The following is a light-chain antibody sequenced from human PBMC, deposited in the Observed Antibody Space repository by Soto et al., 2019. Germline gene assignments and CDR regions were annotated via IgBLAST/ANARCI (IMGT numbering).Light chain of an antibody. CDR2: DAS. V-gene: IGKV3-11*01. J-gene: IGKJ5*01. CDR3: QQSNVWPPIT. CDR1: QIIRTS. Sequence: EVAFTHSPATLSSSPVESGTLSFIASQIIRTSLAWYQHKPGQAPRLVIYDASLRANGVPARFGGSGSGTDFTLTIKSLEPEDFAVYYCQQSNVWPPITCGKGQRLEI.